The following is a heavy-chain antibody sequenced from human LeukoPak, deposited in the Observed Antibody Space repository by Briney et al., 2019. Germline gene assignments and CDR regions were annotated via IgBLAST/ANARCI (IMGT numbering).Heavy chain of an antibody. V-gene: IGHV1-69*05. CDR3: ASNLLTGENWFDP. D-gene: IGHD1-20*01. CDR1: GGTFSSYA. J-gene: IGHJ5*02. CDR2: IIPIFGTA. Sequence: ASVKVSCKASGGTFSSYAISWVRQAPGQGLEWMGGIIPIFGTANYAQKFQGRVTITTDESTSTAYMELSSLRSEDTAVYYCASNLLTGENWFDPWGQGTLVTVSS.